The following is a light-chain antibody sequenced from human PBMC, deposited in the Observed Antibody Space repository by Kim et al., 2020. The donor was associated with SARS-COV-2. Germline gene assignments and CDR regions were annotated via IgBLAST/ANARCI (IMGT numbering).Light chain of an antibody. CDR2: DVS. Sequence: GHSITIPSTGTGSGISSYKYVSCYQQHPGKAPKLSIFDVSDRPSGVSNRFSGSKSGNTASLTISGLQAEDEADYYCTSYTSTNTLVSGGGTQLTVL. CDR1: GSGISSYKY. V-gene: IGLV2-14*03. J-gene: IGLJ3*02. CDR3: TSYTSTNTLV.